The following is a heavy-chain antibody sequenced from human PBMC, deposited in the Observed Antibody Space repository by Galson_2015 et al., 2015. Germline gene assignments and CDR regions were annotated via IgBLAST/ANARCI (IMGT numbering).Heavy chain of an antibody. CDR2: VYYTGST. J-gene: IGHJ4*02. Sequence: SETLSLTCTVSGGSISSSSYYWAWIRQPPGKGLEWIGSVYYTGSTYDNPSLKSRVTISVDTSKNQFSLKLRSVTVADTAVYYCARPRTGTTWDFDCWGQGSLVTVSS. V-gene: IGHV4-39*01. CDR3: ARPRTGTTWDFDC. D-gene: IGHD7-27*01. CDR1: GGSISSSSYY.